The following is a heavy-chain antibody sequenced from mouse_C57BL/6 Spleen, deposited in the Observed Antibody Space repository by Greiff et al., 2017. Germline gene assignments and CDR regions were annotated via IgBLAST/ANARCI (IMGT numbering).Heavy chain of an antibody. D-gene: IGHD2-5*01. J-gene: IGHJ4*01. CDR2: IWWDDDK. CDR3: ARIASIVTTWRYYAMDY. V-gene: IGHV8-8*01. CDR1: GFSLSTFGMG. Sequence: QVTLKESGPGILQPSQTLSLTCSFSGFSLSTFGMGVGWIRPPSGKGLEWLAHIWWDDDKYYNPALKSRLTISKDTSKNQVFLKIANVDTADTATYYCARIASIVTTWRYYAMDYWGQGTSVTVSS.